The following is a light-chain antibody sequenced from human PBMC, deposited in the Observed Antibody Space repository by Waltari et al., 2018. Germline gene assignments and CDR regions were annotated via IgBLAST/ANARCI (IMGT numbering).Light chain of an antibody. Sequence: ESVLTQTPGTLSLSPGERAILPCRTSESISSIHLAWYQQKPGQVPRVLIYGASSRATGIPDRFSGSGSGTYFTLTISILEPEDFGVYYCQQYGSSPFTFGPGTTVDIK. J-gene: IGKJ3*01. CDR1: ESISSIH. CDR3: QQYGSSPFT. CDR2: GAS. V-gene: IGKV3-20*01.